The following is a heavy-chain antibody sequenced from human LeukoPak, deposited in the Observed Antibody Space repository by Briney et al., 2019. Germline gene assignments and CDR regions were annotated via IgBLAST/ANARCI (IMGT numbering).Heavy chain of an antibody. J-gene: IGHJ1*01. Sequence: SQTLSLTCTVSGGSLSSGDYYWSWIRQPPGKGLEWIGYIYYSGSTYYNPSLKSRVTISVDTSKNQFSLKLSSVTAADTAVYYCARGGNVVVPAATQHWGQGTLVTVSS. CDR3: ARGGNVVVPAATQH. CDR2: IYYSGST. D-gene: IGHD2-2*01. CDR1: GGSLSSGDYY. V-gene: IGHV4-30-4*08.